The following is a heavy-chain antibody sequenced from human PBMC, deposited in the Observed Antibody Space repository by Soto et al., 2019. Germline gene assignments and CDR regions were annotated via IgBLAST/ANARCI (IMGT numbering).Heavy chain of an antibody. V-gene: IGHV1-69*13. J-gene: IGHJ5*02. CDR2: IIPIFGTA. D-gene: IGHD3-3*01. CDR1: GGTFSSYA. CDR3: ASHPDYDFWSGYSYNWFDP. Sequence: ASVKVSCKASGGTFSSYAISWVRQAPGQGLEWMGGIIPIFGTANYAQKFQGRVTITADESTSTAYMELSSLRSEDTAVYYCASHPDYDFWSGYSYNWFDPWGQGTLVTVSS.